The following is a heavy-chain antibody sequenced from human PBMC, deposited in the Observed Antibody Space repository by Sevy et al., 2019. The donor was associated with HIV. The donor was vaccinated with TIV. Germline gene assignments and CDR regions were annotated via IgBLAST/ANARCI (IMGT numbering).Heavy chain of an antibody. CDR1: GFIFNDYW. J-gene: IGHJ4*02. CDR3: ARAIGAGAAY. CDR2: INENGSTN. V-gene: IGHV3-7*03. Sequence: GGSLRLSCAASGFIFNDYWMHWVRQAPGKGLEWVASINENGSTNNYLDSVKGRFTISRDNAKNSLFLQMNSLRVDDTAVYYCARAIGAGAAYWGQGTPVTVSS. D-gene: IGHD6-13*01.